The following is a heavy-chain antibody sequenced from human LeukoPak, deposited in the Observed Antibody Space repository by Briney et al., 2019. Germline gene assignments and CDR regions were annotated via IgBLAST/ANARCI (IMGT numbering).Heavy chain of an antibody. CDR3: ARVGDIVVVPAAIDY. CDR2: IKQDGSEK. J-gene: IGHJ4*01. D-gene: IGHD2-2*01. V-gene: IGHV3-7*01. Sequence: GGSLRLSCAASGFTFSSYGMHWVRQAPGKGLEWVANIKQDGSEKYYVDSVKGRFTISRDNAKNSLYLQMNSLRAEDTAVYYCARVGDIVVVPAAIDYWGQGTLVTVSS. CDR1: GFTFSSYG.